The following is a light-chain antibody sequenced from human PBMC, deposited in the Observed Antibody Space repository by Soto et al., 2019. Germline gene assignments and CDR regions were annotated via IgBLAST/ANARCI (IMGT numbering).Light chain of an antibody. CDR3: SSYAGRSNV. CDR1: SSDVGGYNY. Sequence: QSVLTQPPSASGSPGQSVAISCTGTSSDVGGYNYVSWYQQHPGKAPKLMIYEVNKRPSGVPDRFSGSKSCNTASLTVSGLQAEDEADYYCSSYAGRSNVFGTGTKLTVL. J-gene: IGLJ1*01. CDR2: EVN. V-gene: IGLV2-8*01.